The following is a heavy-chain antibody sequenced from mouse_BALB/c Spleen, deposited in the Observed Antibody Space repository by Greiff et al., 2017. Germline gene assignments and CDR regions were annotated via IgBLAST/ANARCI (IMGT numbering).Heavy chain of an antibody. CDR3: NALYGNDYAMDY. J-gene: IGHJ4*01. Sequence: VQLKQSGAELVRSGASVKLSCTASGFNIKDYYMHWVKQRPEQGLEWIGWIDPENGDTEYAPKFQGKATMTADTSSNTAYLQLSSLTSEDTAVYYCNALYGNDYAMDYWGQGTSVTVSS. CDR2: IDPENGDT. V-gene: IGHV14-4*02. D-gene: IGHD2-1*01. CDR1: GFNIKDYY.